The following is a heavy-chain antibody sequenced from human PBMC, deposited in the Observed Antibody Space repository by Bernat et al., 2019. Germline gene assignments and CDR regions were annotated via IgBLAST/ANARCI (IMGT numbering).Heavy chain of an antibody. CDR2: ISYDGSNK. CDR1: GFTFSSYA. V-gene: IGHV3-30-3*01. D-gene: IGHD6-13*01. CDR3: ARAEDSSSCYDY. J-gene: IGHJ4*02. Sequence: QVQLVESGGGVVQPGRSLRLSCAASGFTFSSYAMHWVRQAPGKGLEWVAVISYDGSNKYYADSVKGRFTISRDNSKNTLYLQMNSLRAEDTAVYYCARAEDSSSCYDYWGQGTLVTVSP.